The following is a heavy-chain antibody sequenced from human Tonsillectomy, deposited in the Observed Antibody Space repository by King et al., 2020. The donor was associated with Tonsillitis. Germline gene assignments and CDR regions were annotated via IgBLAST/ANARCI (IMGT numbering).Heavy chain of an antibody. Sequence: VQLVESGGGLVQPGGSLTLSCAASGFTFSSYWMGWVRQAPGKGLEWVANVKQDGSEKYYVDSVKGRFTIPRDNAKNSLYLQMNSLRAEDTAVYYCARAVVGGQYGFWSGYYFDSWGQGTLVTVSS. J-gene: IGHJ4*02. V-gene: IGHV3-7*03. CDR3: ARAVVGGQYGFWSGYYFDS. D-gene: IGHD3-3*01. CDR2: VKQDGSEK. CDR1: GFTFSSYW.